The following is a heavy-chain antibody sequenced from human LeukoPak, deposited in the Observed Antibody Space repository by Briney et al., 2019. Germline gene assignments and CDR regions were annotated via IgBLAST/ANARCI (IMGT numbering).Heavy chain of an antibody. D-gene: IGHD3-9*01. J-gene: IGHJ4*02. Sequence: GGSLRLSCAASGFTFTCYFMPGVRQAPGKGLEWVANIKQDGSDKYYVDSVKGRFTISRDNAENSLFLQMNSLRAEDTAVYYCARATDIHSGPGEPLDYWGQGTLVTVSS. CDR3: ARATDIHSGPGEPLDY. V-gene: IGHV3-7*04. CDR2: IKQDGSDK. CDR1: GFTFTCYF.